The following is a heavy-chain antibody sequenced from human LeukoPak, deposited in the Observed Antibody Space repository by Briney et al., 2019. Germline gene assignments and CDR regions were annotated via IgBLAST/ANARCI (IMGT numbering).Heavy chain of an antibody. CDR3: PRGAGTSWFDY. J-gene: IGHJ4*02. Sequence: ASVKVSCKPSGYTFTVNYLHWVRQAPGQGVEWVGWMNPNSGVTGYAQNFQCRVTMTRDTSISPAYMELSSMTSDDTAVYYCPRGAGTSWFDYWGQGSLVTVSS. D-gene: IGHD2-2*01. V-gene: IGHV1-2*02. CDR1: GYTFTVNY. CDR2: MNPNSGVT.